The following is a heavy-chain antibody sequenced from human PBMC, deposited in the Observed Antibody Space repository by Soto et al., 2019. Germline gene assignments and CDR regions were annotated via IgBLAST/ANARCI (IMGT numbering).Heavy chain of an antibody. CDR1: GGSISSSNW. CDR3: ARSFVGVAANSDYFDY. CDR2: IYHSGST. D-gene: IGHD2-15*01. Sequence: QVQLQESGPGLVKPSGTLSLTCAVSGGSISSSNWWSWVRQPPGKGLEWIGEIYHSGSTNYNPSLTSRVTISINKSKHQVSLKLSSVTAADTAVYYCARSFVGVAANSDYFDYWGQGTLVTVSS. J-gene: IGHJ4*02. V-gene: IGHV4-4*02.